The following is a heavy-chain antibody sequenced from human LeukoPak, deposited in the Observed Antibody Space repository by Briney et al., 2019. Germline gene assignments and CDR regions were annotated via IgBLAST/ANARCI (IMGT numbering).Heavy chain of an antibody. J-gene: IGHJ4*02. CDR1: GGSFSGYY. CDR2: INHSGST. D-gene: IGHD5-18*01. Sequence: KASETLSLTCAVYGGSFSGYYWSWIRQPPGKGLEWIGEINHSGSTNYSPSLKSRVTISVDTSKNQFSLKLSSVTAADTAVYYCARLSWIQLWSIDYWGQGTLVTVSS. CDR3: ARLSWIQLWSIDY. V-gene: IGHV4-34*01.